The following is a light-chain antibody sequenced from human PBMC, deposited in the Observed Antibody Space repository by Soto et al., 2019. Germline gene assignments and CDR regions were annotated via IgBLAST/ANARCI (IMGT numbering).Light chain of an antibody. Sequence: EIVLTQSPATLSLSPGGRSTLSCMANQSISSYLEWYQQKAGKAPRLLIYDASNRATGIPARFSGSGSGTDFTLTISSLEPEDFEVYYCQQRSNWRWTFGQGTKVDIK. CDR2: DAS. V-gene: IGKV3-11*01. J-gene: IGKJ1*01. CDR1: QSISSY. CDR3: QQRSNWRWT.